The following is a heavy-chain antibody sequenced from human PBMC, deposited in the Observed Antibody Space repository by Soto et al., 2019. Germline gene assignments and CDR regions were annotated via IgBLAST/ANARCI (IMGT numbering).Heavy chain of an antibody. CDR2: ISGSGGST. D-gene: IGHD3-22*01. J-gene: IGHJ4*02. V-gene: IGHV3-23*01. CDR3: AKYYYDTLYYFDY. Sequence: EVQLLESGGGLVQPGGSLRLSCAASGFTFSSYAMSWVRQAPGKGLEWVSAISGSGGSTYYADSVKGRFTISRDNSKNTLYLQMNSLRGEDTAVYFCAKYYYDTLYYFDYCGQGTLVTVSS. CDR1: GFTFSSYA.